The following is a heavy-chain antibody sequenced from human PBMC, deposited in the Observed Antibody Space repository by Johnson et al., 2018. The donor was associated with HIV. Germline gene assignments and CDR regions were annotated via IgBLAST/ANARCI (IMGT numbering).Heavy chain of an antibody. CDR3: ARDGYCSGGSCYSGDRLDAFDI. D-gene: IGHD2-15*01. CDR1: GFTVSSNY. Sequence: VQLVESGGGLVQPGGSLRLSCAASGFTVSSNYMSWVRQAPGKGLEWVSFIYDGGTTYYADSVKCRFTISRDNSKNTLYLQMNSLRAEETALYYCARDGYCSGGSCYSGDRLDAFDIWGQGTMVTVSS. V-gene: IGHV3-66*02. CDR2: IYDGGTT. J-gene: IGHJ3*02.